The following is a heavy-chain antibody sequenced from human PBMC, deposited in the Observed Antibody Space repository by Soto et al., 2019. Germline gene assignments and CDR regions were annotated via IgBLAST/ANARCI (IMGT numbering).Heavy chain of an antibody. CDR3: ARGGGTILAPLP. CDR1: GYTFTGYF. J-gene: IGHJ5*02. V-gene: IGHV1-2*02. D-gene: IGHD3-3*01. CDR2: INSSSGAT. Sequence: QVQLVQSGAEVKKPGASVKVSCKASGYTFTGYFMHWVRQAPGQGLEWMGWINSSSGATKYAQKFQGRVTLSRDTSISTAYMELSGLRSDDTAVYYCARGGGTILAPLPWGQGTLVTVSS.